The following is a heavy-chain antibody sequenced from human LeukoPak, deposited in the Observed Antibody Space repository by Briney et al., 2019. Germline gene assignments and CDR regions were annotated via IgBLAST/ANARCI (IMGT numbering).Heavy chain of an antibody. CDR2: VHIDGST. CDR1: YGSISSYY. CDR3: ARSSPAGVNFDL. Sequence: PSETLSLTCTVSYGSISSYYWSWIRRPAGRGRDGIGRVHIDGSTNYNPSLKSRLTMSLDTSKNQFSLTLNSLTAADTAVYYCARSSPAGVNFDLWGQGMLVTVSS. D-gene: IGHD2-8*01. J-gene: IGHJ4*02. V-gene: IGHV4-4*07.